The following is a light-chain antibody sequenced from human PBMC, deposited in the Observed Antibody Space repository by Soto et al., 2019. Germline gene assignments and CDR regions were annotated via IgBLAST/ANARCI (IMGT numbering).Light chain of an antibody. V-gene: IGKV3D-15*01. CDR2: GAS. CDR3: QQYDEWPLP. Sequence: EIVMTQSPATLSVSPGERATLSCRASQSVDINLAWYQQKPGQAPRLLIFGASTRATGIPARCSGSGSGTDFTLTISSLQSEDFGVYFCQQYDEWPLPFGGGTKVEIK. CDR1: QSVDIN. J-gene: IGKJ4*01.